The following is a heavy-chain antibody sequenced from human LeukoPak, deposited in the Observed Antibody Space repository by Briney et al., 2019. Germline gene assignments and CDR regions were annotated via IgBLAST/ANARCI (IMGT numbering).Heavy chain of an antibody. CDR2: IYTSGST. D-gene: IGHD6-13*01. J-gene: IGHJ6*03. CDR1: GGSISSGDYY. V-gene: IGHV4-61*02. CDR3: ARDQTAHIAAAVRYYYYMDV. Sequence: PSQTLSLTCTVSGGSISSGDYYWSWIRQPAGKGLEWIGRIYTSGSTNYNPSLKSRVTMSVDTSKNQFSLKLSSVTAADTAVYYCARDQTAHIAAAVRYYYYMDVWGKGTTVTVSS.